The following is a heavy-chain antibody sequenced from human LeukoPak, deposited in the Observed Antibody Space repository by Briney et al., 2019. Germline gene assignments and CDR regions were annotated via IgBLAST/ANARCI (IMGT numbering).Heavy chain of an antibody. V-gene: IGHV4-59*08. CDR3: ARHGTISSESYFDY. D-gene: IGHD1-14*01. J-gene: IGHJ4*02. CDR2: IYYSGST. CDR1: GGSISGYY. Sequence: SETLSLTCTVSGGSISGYYWNWIRQPPGKGLEWIGYIYYSGSTNYNSSLRSRVTISVDTSKNQVSLRLSSVTAADTAVYYCARHGTISSESYFDYWGQGALVTVSS.